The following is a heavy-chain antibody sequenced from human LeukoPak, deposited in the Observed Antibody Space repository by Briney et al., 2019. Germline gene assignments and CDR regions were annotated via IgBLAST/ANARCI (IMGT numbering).Heavy chain of an antibody. CDR2: IFSGGST. CDR1: EFTVNYNY. CDR3: ARDGKLPVDAFDI. V-gene: IGHV3-66*01. J-gene: IGHJ3*02. D-gene: IGHD5-24*01. Sequence: QTGGSLRLSCEASEFTVNYNYMNWVRQAPGKGLEWVSVIFSGGSTYYADSVKGRFIISRDSSKNTLYLQMNSLRAEDTAVYYCARDGKLPVDAFDIWGQGTMVTVSS.